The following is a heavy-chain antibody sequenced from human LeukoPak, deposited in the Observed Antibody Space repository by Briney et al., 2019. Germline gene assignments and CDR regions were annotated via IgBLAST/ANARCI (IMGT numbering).Heavy chain of an antibody. J-gene: IGHJ4*02. CDR2: ISYDGSNK. CDR1: GFTFSSYA. D-gene: IGHD5-24*01. V-gene: IGHV3-30-3*02. Sequence: GRSLRLSCAASGFTFSSYAMHWVRQAPGKGLEWVAVISYDGSNKYYADSVKGRFTISRDNPKNTLYLQMNSLRAEDTAVYYCAKPQWLSGDYFDYWGQGTLVTVSS. CDR3: AKPQWLSGDYFDY.